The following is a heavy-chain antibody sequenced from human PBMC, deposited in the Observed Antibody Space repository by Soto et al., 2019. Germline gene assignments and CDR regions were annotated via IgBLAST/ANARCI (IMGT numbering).Heavy chain of an antibody. CDR3: ARFFRGDYVDF. CDR2: IYHTGST. V-gene: IGHV4-30-2*01. D-gene: IGHD3-10*01. CDR1: GDSITSGGYA. Sequence: QLQLQESGSGLVKPSQTLSLTCAVSGDSITSGGYARSWIRQPPGKGLEWIGYIYHTGSTYYSPSLKSRVTISIDRSKIQFSLKLNSVTAADTAVYYCARFFRGDYVDFWGQGTLVTVSS. J-gene: IGHJ4*02.